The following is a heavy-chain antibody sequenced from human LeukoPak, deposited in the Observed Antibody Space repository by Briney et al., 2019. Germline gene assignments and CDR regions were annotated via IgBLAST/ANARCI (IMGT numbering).Heavy chain of an antibody. CDR1: GFPFSSYA. CDR3: AKFSGTIETIDY. D-gene: IGHD6-13*01. J-gene: IGHJ4*02. CDR2: IRYDGSNR. V-gene: IGHV3-30*02. Sequence: GGSLRLSCAASGFPFSSYAMHWVRQAPGKGLEWVAFIRYDGSNRYYADSVKGRFTISRDNSKNTLYLQMNSLRAEDTAVYYCAKFSGTIETIDYWGQGTLDTVSS.